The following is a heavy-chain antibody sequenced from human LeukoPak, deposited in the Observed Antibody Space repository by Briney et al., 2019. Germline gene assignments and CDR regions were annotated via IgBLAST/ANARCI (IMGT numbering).Heavy chain of an antibody. J-gene: IGHJ5*02. CDR2: INHSGST. CDR3: ARRPLRNIVVVPAAPFDP. V-gene: IGHV4-34*01. CDR1: GGSFSGYY. D-gene: IGHD2-2*01. Sequence: SETLSLTCAVYGGSFSGYYWSWIRQPPGKGLEWIGEINHSGSTNYNPSLKSRVTISVDTSKNQFSLKLSSVTAADTAVYYCARRPLRNIVVVPAAPFDPWGQGTLVTVSS.